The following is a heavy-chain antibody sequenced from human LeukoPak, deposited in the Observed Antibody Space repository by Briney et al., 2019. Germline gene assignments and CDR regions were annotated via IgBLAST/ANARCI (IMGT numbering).Heavy chain of an antibody. D-gene: IGHD3-16*01. CDR2: ISYDGSNK. CDR1: GFTFSSYG. J-gene: IGHJ4*02. V-gene: IGHV3-30*18. CDR3: AKGLGDRGDYVDY. Sequence: PGGSLRLSCAASGFTFSSYGMHWVRQAPGKGLEWVAVISYDGSNKYYADSVKGRFTIFRDNSKITLYLQMNSLRAEDTAVYYCAKGLGDRGDYVDYWGQGTLVTVSS.